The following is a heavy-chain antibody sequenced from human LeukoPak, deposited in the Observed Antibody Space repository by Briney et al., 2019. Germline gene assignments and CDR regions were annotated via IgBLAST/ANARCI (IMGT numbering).Heavy chain of an antibody. D-gene: IGHD6-6*01. J-gene: IGHJ3*02. Sequence: SETLSLTCTVSGGSISSYYWSWIRQPAGKGLEWIGRIYTSGSTNYIPSLKSRVTMSVDTSKNQFSLKLSSVTAADTAVYYCARGLHGGSIAARPHAFDIWGQGTMVTVSS. CDR1: GGSISSYY. CDR3: ARGLHGGSIAARPHAFDI. V-gene: IGHV4-4*07. CDR2: IYTSGST.